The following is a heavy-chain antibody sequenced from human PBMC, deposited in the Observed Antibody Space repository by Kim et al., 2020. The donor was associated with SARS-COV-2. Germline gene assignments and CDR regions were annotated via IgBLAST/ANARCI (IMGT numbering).Heavy chain of an antibody. Sequence: YNPSIKSPVTISIGTSENQFSLKLSSVTAADTAVYYCARTLWSGYYYYMDVWGKGTTVTVSS. CDR3: ARTLWSGYYYYMDV. J-gene: IGHJ6*03. D-gene: IGHD3-3*01. V-gene: IGHV4-31*01.